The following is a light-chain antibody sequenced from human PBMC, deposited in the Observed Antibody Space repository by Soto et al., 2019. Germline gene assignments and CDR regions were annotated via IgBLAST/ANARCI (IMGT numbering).Light chain of an antibody. CDR2: SSN. CDR3: AAWDDSLNGPI. CDR1: SSNIGSNS. V-gene: IGLV1-44*01. J-gene: IGLJ1*01. Sequence: QSVLTQPHSASGTPGQRVTISCSGSSSNIGSNSVHWFQQVPGTAPKPLIYSSNQRPSGVPERFSGSKSGTSASLAISGLQSEDEADYYCAAWDDSLNGPIFGTGTKVPVL.